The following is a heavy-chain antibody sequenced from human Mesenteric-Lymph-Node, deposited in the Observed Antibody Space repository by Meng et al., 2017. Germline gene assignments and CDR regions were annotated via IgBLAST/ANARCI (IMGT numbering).Heavy chain of an antibody. V-gene: IGHV4-4*02. J-gene: IGHJ4*02. CDR3: GRDQGRQLINR. CDR2: VYHRGDT. CDR1: GDSIRSDIW. D-gene: IGHD1-1*01. Sequence: GQLQESGPGLVKLSGTLSLTCPVSGDSIRSDIWWSWVRQPPGKGLEWIGEVYHRGDTNYNPSLKSRVVISVDRSKNQFSLNLSSVTAADTAVYYCGRDQGRQLINRWGQGTLVTVSS.